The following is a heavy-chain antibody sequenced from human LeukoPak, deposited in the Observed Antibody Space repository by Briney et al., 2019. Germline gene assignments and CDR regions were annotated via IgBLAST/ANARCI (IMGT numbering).Heavy chain of an antibody. Sequence: GGSLRLSCAASGFTFINAWMAWVRQAPGKGLEWVGRIKAKAHGGTIEYAAPVKGRFTISRDDSKNTLYLQMNSLKTEDTAVYYCTTDGVGVEGATHDNWGQGTLVSVSS. CDR2: IKAKAHGGTI. V-gene: IGHV3-15*01. D-gene: IGHD1-26*01. CDR3: TTDGVGVEGATHDN. J-gene: IGHJ4*02. CDR1: GFTFINAW.